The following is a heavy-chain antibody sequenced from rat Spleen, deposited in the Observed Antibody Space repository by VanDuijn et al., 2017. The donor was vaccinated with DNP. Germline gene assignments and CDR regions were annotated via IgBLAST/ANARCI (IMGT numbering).Heavy chain of an antibody. D-gene: IGHD1-2*01. V-gene: IGHV5-22*01. CDR1: GFTFSDYY. J-gene: IGHJ2*01. CDR2: ISYDGGRN. CDR3: ARHRAIAAIWDY. Sequence: EVQLVESGGGLVQPGRSLKLSCAASGFTFSDYYMAWVRQAPTKGLEWVAYISYDGGRNNYRDSVKGRFTISRDNAKNTQYLRMDSLRSEDTATYYCARHRAIAAIWDYWGQGVMVTVSS.